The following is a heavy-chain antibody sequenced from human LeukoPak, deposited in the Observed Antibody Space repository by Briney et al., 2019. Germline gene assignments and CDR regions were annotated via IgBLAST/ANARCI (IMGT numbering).Heavy chain of an antibody. V-gene: IGHV4-39*07. CDR2: IYYSGST. CDR1: GGSISSSSYY. D-gene: IGHD6-19*01. Sequence: PSETLSLTCTVSGGSISSSSYYWGWIRQPPGKGLEWIGSIYYSGSTYYNPSLKSRVTISVDTSKNQFSLKLSSVTAADTAVYYCARVGVAVAGKYFQHWGQGTLVTVSS. J-gene: IGHJ1*01. CDR3: ARVGVAVAGKYFQH.